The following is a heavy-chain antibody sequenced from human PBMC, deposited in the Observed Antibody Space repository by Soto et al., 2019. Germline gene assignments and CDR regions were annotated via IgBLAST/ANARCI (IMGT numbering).Heavy chain of an antibody. CDR1: GGSISSGGYY. J-gene: IGHJ4*02. V-gene: IGHV4-31*03. CDR2: IYYSGST. CDR3: ARGHNFWSGYYTYYFDY. Sequence: SETLSLTCTVSGGSISSGGYYWSWIRQHPGKGLEWIGYIYYSGSTYYNPSLKSRVTISVDTSKNQFSLKLSSVTAADTAVYYCARGHNFWSGYYTYYFDYWGQGTLVTV. D-gene: IGHD3-3*01.